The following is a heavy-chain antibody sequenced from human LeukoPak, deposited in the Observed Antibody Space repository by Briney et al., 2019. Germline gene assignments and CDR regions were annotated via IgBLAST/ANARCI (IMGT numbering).Heavy chain of an antibody. J-gene: IGHJ4*02. V-gene: IGHV1-18*01. CDR2: ISCYNGDT. CDR3: ARDPSNSSGYHAHFDS. CDR1: GYTFTHHG. D-gene: IGHD3-22*01. Sequence: ASVNVSCKASGYTFTHHGISWVRQAPGQGLEWMGWISCYNGDTIYAQNVQGRVTMTTDASTRTVYIEVRYLGSDDTAMYYCARDPSNSSGYHAHFDSWGQGTLITVSS.